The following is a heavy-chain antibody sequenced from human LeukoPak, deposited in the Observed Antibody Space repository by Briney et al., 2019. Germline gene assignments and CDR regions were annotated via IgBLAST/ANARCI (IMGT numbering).Heavy chain of an antibody. J-gene: IGHJ4*02. CDR1: GGSISSGGYC. V-gene: IGHV4-31*03. CDR2: IYYSGST. Sequence: SETLSLTCTVSGGSISSGGYCWSWIRQHPGKGLERIGYIYYSGSTYYNPSLKSRVTISVDTSKNQFSLKLSSVTAADTAVYYCARISYYYDSSGYHYYFDYWGQGTLVTVSS. D-gene: IGHD3-22*01. CDR3: ARISYYYDSSGYHYYFDY.